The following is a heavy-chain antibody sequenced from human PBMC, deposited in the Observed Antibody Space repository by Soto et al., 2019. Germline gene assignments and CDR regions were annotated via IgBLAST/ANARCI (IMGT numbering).Heavy chain of an antibody. D-gene: IGHD1-26*01. Sequence: GASVKVSCKASGGTFSSYAISWVRQAPGQGLEWMGGIIPIFGTANYAQKFQGRVTITADESTSTAYMELSSLRSEDTAVYYCARVGFEVGANYYYYGMDVRGQRTTVTVSS. V-gene: IGHV1-69*13. J-gene: IGHJ6*02. CDR3: ARVGFEVGANYYYYGMDV. CDR2: IIPIFGTA. CDR1: GGTFSSYA.